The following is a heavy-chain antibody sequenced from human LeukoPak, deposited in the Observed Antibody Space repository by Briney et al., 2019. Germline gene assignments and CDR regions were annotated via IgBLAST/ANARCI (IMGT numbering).Heavy chain of an antibody. CDR3: ARAGYCSGGSCYADGFDP. Sequence: SETLSLTRTVSGGSISSGGYYWSWIRQHPGKGLEWIGYIYYSGSTYYNPSLKSRVTISVDTSKNQFSLKLSSVTAADTAVYYCARAGYCSGGSCYADGFDPWGQGTLVTVSS. CDR1: GGSISSGGYY. CDR2: IYYSGST. D-gene: IGHD2-15*01. V-gene: IGHV4-31*03. J-gene: IGHJ5*02.